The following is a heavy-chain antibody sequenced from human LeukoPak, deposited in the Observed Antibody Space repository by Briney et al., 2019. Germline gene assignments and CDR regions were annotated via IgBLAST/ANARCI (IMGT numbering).Heavy chain of an antibody. CDR3: ASGYYYGSGSLDALDY. V-gene: IGHV3-30-3*01. J-gene: IGHJ4*02. CDR2: ISYDGSNK. CDR1: GFTFSSYA. D-gene: IGHD3-10*01. Sequence: GSLRLSCAASGFTFSSYAMHWVRQAPGKGLEWVAVISYDGSNKYYADSVKGRSTISRDNSKNTLYLQMNSLRAEDTAVYYCASGYYYGSGSLDALDYRGQGTLVTVSS.